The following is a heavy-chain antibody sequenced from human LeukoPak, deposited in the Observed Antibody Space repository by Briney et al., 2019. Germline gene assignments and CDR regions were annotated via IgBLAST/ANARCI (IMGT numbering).Heavy chain of an antibody. D-gene: IGHD2-21*02. CDR3: ARVVGMGGYCGGDCYPILFDY. Sequence: SETLSLTCTVSGGSISSYYWSWIRQPPGKGLEWIGSIYYSGSTYYNPSLKSRVTISVDRSKNQFSLKLSSVTAADTAVYYCARVVGMGGYCGGDCYPILFDYWGQGTLVTVSS. CDR2: IYYSGST. J-gene: IGHJ4*02. V-gene: IGHV4-59*12. CDR1: GGSISSYY.